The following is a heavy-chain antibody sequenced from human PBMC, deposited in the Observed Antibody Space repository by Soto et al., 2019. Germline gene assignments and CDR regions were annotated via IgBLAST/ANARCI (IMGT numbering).Heavy chain of an antibody. CDR1: GITFSSYA. V-gene: IGHV3-30-3*01. D-gene: IGHD2-15*01. CDR3: AREKGYCSGGSCYGLDY. Sequence: PGGSLRLSCAASGITFSSYAMHWVRQAPGKGLEWVAVISYDGSNKYYADSVKGRFTISRDNSKNTLYLQMNSLRAEDTAVYYCAREKGYCSGGSCYGLDYWGQGSLVTVSS. J-gene: IGHJ4*02. CDR2: ISYDGSNK.